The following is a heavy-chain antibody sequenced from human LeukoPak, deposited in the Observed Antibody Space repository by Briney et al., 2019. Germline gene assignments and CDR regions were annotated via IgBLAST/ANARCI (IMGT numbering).Heavy chain of an antibody. CDR2: IYYSGST. CDR1: GGSISSYY. Sequence: SETLSLTCIVSGGSISSYYWNWIRQPPGKGLEWIGYIYYSGSTNYNPSLKSRVTISVDTSKNQFSLKLSSVTAADTAVYYCARVSAATYGMDVWGQGTTVTVSS. J-gene: IGHJ6*02. V-gene: IGHV4-59*01. D-gene: IGHD6-25*01. CDR3: ARVSAATYGMDV.